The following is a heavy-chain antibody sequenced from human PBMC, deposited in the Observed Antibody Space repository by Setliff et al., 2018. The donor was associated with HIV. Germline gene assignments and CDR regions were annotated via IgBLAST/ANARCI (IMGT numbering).Heavy chain of an antibody. J-gene: IGHJ2*01. D-gene: IGHD2-21*02. CDR2: IYTSGST. CDR1: GGSISSGTSY. CDR3: ARHDGTYCGGDCYLLGYFDL. Sequence: SETLSLTCTVSGGSISSGTSYWSWIRQPAGKGLEWIGRIYTSGSTNYNPSLKSRVSISVDTSKNRFSLKLSPVTAADTAVYYCARHDGTYCGGDCYLLGYFDLWGRGTLVTVSS. V-gene: IGHV4-61*02.